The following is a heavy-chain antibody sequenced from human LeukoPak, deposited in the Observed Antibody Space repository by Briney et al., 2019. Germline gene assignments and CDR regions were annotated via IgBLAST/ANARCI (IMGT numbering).Heavy chain of an antibody. D-gene: IGHD3-9*01. CDR3: ARDAKGEYYDILTGYCDY. V-gene: IGHV3-11*01. J-gene: IGHJ4*02. Sequence: SGGSLRLSCAASGFTFSDYYMSWIRQAPGKGLEWVSYISSSGSTIYYADSVKGRFTISRDNAKNSLYLQMNSLRAEDTAVYYCARDAKGEYYDILTGYCDYWGQGTLVTVSS. CDR1: GFTFSDYY. CDR2: ISSSGSTI.